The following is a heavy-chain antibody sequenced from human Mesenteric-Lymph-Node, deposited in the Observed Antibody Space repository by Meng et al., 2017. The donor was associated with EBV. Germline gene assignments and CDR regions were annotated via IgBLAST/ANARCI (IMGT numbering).Heavy chain of an antibody. V-gene: IGHV2-5*02. CDR2: IYWDDDK. D-gene: IGHD4-23*01. CDR3: AHIKGGGNSGFLDY. J-gene: IGHJ4*02. Sequence: QITLKESGPTLVKPTQTLTLTCTFSGFSLSTSGVGVGWIRQPPGKALEWLALIYWDDDKRYSPSLKSRLTITKDTSINQVVLTMINMDPVDTATYYCAHIKGGGNSGFLDYWGQGTLVTVSS. CDR1: GFSLSTSGVG.